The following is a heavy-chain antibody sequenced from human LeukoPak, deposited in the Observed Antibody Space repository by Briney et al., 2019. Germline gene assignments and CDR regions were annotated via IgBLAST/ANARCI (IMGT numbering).Heavy chain of an antibody. Sequence: ASVKVSCKASGYTFTSYYMHWVRQAPGQGLEWMGIINPSGGSTSYAQKFQGRVTMTRDTSTSTVYMELSSLRSEDTAVYYCARDLFMRRDHGPFTVTTGALDAFDIWGQGTMVTVSS. D-gene: IGHD4-17*01. J-gene: IGHJ3*02. CDR1: GYTFTSYY. V-gene: IGHV1-46*01. CDR3: ARDLFMRRDHGPFTVTTGALDAFDI. CDR2: INPSGGST.